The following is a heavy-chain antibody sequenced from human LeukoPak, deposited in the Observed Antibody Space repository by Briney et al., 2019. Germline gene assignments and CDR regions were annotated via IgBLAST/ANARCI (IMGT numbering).Heavy chain of an antibody. CDR1: GGSISSGGYY. CDR2: IYYSGST. Sequence: SETLSLTCTVSGGSISSGGYYWSWIRQHPGKGREWIGYIYYSGSTYYNPSLKSRVTISVDTSKNQFSLKLSSVTAADTAVYYCARDRVSSSSKGYYYYYGMDVWGQGTTVTVSS. J-gene: IGHJ6*02. V-gene: IGHV4-31*03. CDR3: ARDRVSSSSKGYYYYYGMDV. D-gene: IGHD6-6*01.